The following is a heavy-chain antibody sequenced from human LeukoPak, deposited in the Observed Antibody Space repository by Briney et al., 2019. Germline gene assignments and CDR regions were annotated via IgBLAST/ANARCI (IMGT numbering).Heavy chain of an antibody. CDR2: INSDGSST. CDR1: GSTFSIYW. V-gene: IGHV3-74*01. D-gene: IGHD1-26*01. J-gene: IGHJ4*02. CDR3: ARGGSGNYWGNDY. Sequence: PGGSLRLSCAASGSTFSIYWMHWVRQAPGKGLVWVSRINSDGSSTSYADSVKCRFTISRDNAKNTLYLQMNSLRAEDTAVYYCARGGSGNYWGNDYWGQGTLVTVSS.